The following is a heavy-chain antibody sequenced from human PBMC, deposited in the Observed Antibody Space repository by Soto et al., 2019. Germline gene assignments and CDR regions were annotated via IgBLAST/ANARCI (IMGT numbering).Heavy chain of an antibody. CDR3: ARDAPTDYDFWSGYWGDAFDI. CDR1: GGSISSGGYY. CDR2: IYYSGST. D-gene: IGHD3-3*01. V-gene: IGHV4-31*03. Sequence: QVQLQESGPGLVKPSQTLSLTCTVSGGSISSGGYYWSWIRQHPGKGLEWIGYIYYSGSTHYNPSLKSRVTISVDTSKNQFSLKLSSVTAADTAVYYCARDAPTDYDFWSGYWGDAFDIWGQGTMVTVSS. J-gene: IGHJ3*02.